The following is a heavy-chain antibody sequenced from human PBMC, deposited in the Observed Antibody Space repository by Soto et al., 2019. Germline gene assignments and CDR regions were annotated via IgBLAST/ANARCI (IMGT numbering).Heavy chain of an antibody. CDR2: IYYSGST. J-gene: IGHJ4*02. CDR1: GGSISSYY. V-gene: IGHV4-59*01. Sequence: SETLSLTCTVSGGSISSYYWSWIRQPPGKGLEWIGYIYYSGSTNYNPSLKSRVTISVDTSKNQFSLKLSSVTAADTAVYYCARRTYSSGWYWFDYWGQGTLVTVSS. CDR3: ARRTYSSGWYWFDY. D-gene: IGHD6-19*01.